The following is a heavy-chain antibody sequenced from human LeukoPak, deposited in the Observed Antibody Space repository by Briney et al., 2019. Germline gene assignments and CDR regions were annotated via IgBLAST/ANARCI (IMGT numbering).Heavy chain of an antibody. Sequence: GASVKLSCKASGYTFTSYYMHWERQAPGQGLEWRGIINPSGGSTSYAQKFQGRVTMTRDTSTSTVYMELSSLRSEDTAVYYCARDYWPAARAFDPWGQGTLVTVSS. J-gene: IGHJ5*02. D-gene: IGHD2-2*01. V-gene: IGHV1-46*01. CDR3: ARDYWPAARAFDP. CDR1: GYTFTSYY. CDR2: INPSGGST.